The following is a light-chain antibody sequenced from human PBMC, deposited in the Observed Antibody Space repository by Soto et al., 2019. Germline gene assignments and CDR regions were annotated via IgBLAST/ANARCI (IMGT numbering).Light chain of an antibody. CDR2: DAS. J-gene: IGKJ4*01. CDR3: QQLNSHPLT. V-gene: IGKV3-11*01. Sequence: IMVTHSAAALSLSTGDRATLYCRASQSVSRSLTWYQQKPGQAPRLLIYDASTRATGIPPRFSGSGSGTEFTLTISSLQPEDFATYYCQQLNSHPLTFGGGTKVDIK. CDR1: QSVSRS.